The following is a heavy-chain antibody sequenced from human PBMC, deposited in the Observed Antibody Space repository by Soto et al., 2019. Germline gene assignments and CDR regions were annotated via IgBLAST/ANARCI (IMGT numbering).Heavy chain of an antibody. J-gene: IGHJ4*02. D-gene: IGHD6-19*01. CDR2: LYWDDDK. V-gene: IGHV2-5*02. Sequence: QITLKESGPTLVKPTQTLTLTCTFSGFSLNTNAVGVGWIRQPPGKALEWLAILYWDDDKRYSPSLKSRLNLPPDTSKNQVVLTMTNMDPVDTATYYCAHRRVRDSSGENFDSWGQGTLVTVSS. CDR3: AHRRVRDSSGENFDS. CDR1: GFSLNTNAVG.